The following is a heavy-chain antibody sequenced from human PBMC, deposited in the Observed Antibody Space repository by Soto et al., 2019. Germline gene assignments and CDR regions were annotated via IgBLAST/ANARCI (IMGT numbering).Heavy chain of an antibody. V-gene: IGHV4-31*03. CDR1: GGSISSGGYY. Sequence: QVQLQESGPGLVKPSQTLSLTCTVSGGSISSGGYYWSWIRQHPGKGLEWIGYIYYSGSTYYNPSLKSRVTISVDTSKNQFSLKLSSVTAADTAVYYCARDGYGSGSYPLQAWFDPWGQGTLVTVSS. J-gene: IGHJ5*02. CDR3: ARDGYGSGSYPLQAWFDP. D-gene: IGHD3-10*01. CDR2: IYYSGST.